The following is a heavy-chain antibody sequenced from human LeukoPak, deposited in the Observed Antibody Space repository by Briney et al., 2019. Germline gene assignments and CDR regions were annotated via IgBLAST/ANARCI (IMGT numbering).Heavy chain of an antibody. CDR2: IIVNGGAM. CDR3: ARKTDRLGAVGRDRYFDL. V-gene: IGHV3-48*03. D-gene: IGHD6-13*01. CDR1: GFSFTGYE. J-gene: IGHJ2*01. Sequence: PGRCLSPSCPPAGFSFTGYEITCVSQPPGNWLGWKSYIIVNGGAMHYADSVRGRITTSRDAAKNSLYLHMNSLRVEDAAIYYCARKTDRLGAVGRDRYFDLWGRGTLITVSS.